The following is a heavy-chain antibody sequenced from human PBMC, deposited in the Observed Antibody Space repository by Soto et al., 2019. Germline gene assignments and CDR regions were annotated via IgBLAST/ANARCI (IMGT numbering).Heavy chain of an antibody. CDR3: ASSYYYDSSGYYSNWFDP. J-gene: IGHJ5*02. D-gene: IGHD3-22*01. Sequence: TLSLTCAVSGGSISSGDYYWSWIRQPPGKGLEWIGYIYYSGSTYYNPSLKSRVTISVDTSKNQFSLKLSSVTAADTAVYYFASSYYYDSSGYYSNWFDPWGQGTLVTVSS. CDR2: IYYSGST. V-gene: IGHV4-30-4*01. CDR1: GGSISSGDYY.